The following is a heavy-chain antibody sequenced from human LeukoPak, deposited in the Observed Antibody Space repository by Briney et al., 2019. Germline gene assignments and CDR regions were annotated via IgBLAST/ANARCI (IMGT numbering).Heavy chain of an antibody. Sequence: SETLSLTCAVYGGSFSGYYWSWIRQPPGKGLEWIGEINHSGSTNYNPSLKSRVTISVDTSKNQFSLKLSSVTAADTAVYYCARVSVPATAIPNYFDYWGQGTLVTVSS. CDR1: GGSFSGYY. J-gene: IGHJ4*02. V-gene: IGHV4-34*01. CDR3: ARVSVPATAIPNYFDY. D-gene: IGHD2-2*02. CDR2: INHSGST.